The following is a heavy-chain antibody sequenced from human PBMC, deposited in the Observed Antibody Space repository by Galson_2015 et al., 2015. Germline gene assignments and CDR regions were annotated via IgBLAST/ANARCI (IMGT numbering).Heavy chain of an antibody. D-gene: IGHD3-3*01. Sequence: SLRLSCAASGFTFSSYAMSWVRQAPGKGLEWVSAISGSGGSTYYADSVKGRFTIPRDNSKNTLYLQMNSLRAEDTAVYYCATQYYDFWSGYYTGEFDYWGQGTLVTVSS. CDR2: ISGSGGST. J-gene: IGHJ4*02. CDR1: GFTFSSYA. CDR3: ATQYYDFWSGYYTGEFDY. V-gene: IGHV3-23*01.